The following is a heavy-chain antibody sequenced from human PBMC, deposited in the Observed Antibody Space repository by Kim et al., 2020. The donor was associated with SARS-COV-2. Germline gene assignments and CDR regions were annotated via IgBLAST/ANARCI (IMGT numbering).Heavy chain of an antibody. CDR1: GFTFTTYW. D-gene: IGHD3-16*01. Sequence: GGSLRLSCAASGFTFTTYWMNWVRRAPGKGLEWVANIKQDGSEKYYVDSVEGRFTISRENARNSLYLQMNSLRAEDTAVYYCARGLQSSYGMDVWGQGTTVTVSS. CDR2: IKQDGSEK. J-gene: IGHJ6*02. V-gene: IGHV3-7*01. CDR3: ARGLQSSYGMDV.